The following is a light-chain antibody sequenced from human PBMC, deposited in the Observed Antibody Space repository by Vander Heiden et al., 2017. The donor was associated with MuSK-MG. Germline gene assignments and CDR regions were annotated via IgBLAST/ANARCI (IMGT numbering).Light chain of an antibody. J-gene: IGKJ1*01. CDR3: QQYTNWRT. CDR2: GAS. V-gene: IGKV3-15*01. Sequence: DIVMTQSPATLSVSPGERATLSCRASQSISSNLAWYQQKPGQAPRLLIYGASARATGVPARFSGSGSGTEFTLTISSLQSEDFAVYYCQQYTNWRTFGQGTKVEIK. CDR1: QSISSN.